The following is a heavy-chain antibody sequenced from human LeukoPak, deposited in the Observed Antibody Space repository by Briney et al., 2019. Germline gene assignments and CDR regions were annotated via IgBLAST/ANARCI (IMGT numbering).Heavy chain of an antibody. J-gene: IGHJ4*02. CDR3: ATETNGRHYDC. CDR1: GLTFSTSG. D-gene: IGHD1-14*01. V-gene: IGHV3-21*06. Sequence: GGSLRLSCTASGLTFSTSGFNWVRQAPGKGLEWVASIGPTGSDRYHADSIKGRFTISRDNASNFLYLQMNSLRAEDTAVYYCATETNGRHYDCWGQRTLLTVSS. CDR2: IGPTGSDR.